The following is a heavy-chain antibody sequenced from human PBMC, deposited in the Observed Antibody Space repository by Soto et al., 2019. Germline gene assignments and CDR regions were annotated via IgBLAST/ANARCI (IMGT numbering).Heavy chain of an antibody. CDR3: ARGSVVLTTVTREDNWFDP. D-gene: IGHD4-17*01. J-gene: IGHJ5*02. V-gene: IGHV4-31*03. CDR1: GGSISSGGYY. CDR2: IYYSGST. Sequence: PSETLSLTCTVSGGSISSGGYYWSWIRQHPGKGLEWIGYIYYSGSTYYNPSLKSRVTISVDTSKNQFSLKLSSVTAADTAVYYCARGSVVLTTVTREDNWFDPWGQGTRVTVAS.